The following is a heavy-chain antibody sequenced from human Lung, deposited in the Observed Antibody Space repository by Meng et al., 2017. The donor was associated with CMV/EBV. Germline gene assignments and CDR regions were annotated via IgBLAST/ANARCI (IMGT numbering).Heavy chain of an antibody. D-gene: IGHD2-15*01. Sequence: GGSLRLSCAGSGFTFSSYWMHWVRQGPGKGLVWVSRINSDGSSITYADSVKGRFTVSRDNAKNTLYLQMNSLRAEDTAVYYCARPHEKEAFSCSYYYAMDFXGRGXTVTVSS. CDR2: INSDGSSI. J-gene: IGHJ6*02. CDR1: GFTFSSYW. V-gene: IGHV3-74*01. CDR3: ARPHEKEAFSCSYYYAMDF.